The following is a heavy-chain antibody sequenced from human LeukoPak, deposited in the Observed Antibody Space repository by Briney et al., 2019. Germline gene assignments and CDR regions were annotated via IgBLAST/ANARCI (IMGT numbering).Heavy chain of an antibody. V-gene: IGHV1-18*01. D-gene: IGHD6-13*01. CDR2: ISAYNGNT. CDR3: ARDGDYSSPGNWFDP. J-gene: IGHJ5*02. Sequence: ASVKVSCKASGYTFTSYGISWVRQAPGQGLEWMGWISAYNGNTNYAQKLQGRVTMTTDTSTSTAYMELRSLRSDDTAVYYCARDGDYSSPGNWFDPWGQGTLVTVSS. CDR1: GYTFTSYG.